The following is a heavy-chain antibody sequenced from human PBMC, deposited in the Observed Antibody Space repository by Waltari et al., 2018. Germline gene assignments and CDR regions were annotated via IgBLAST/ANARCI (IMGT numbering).Heavy chain of an antibody. CDR3: ARIESSSWSGWFDP. V-gene: IGHV4-38-2*01. Sequence: QVQLQESGPGLVKPSATLSLTCAVSGYSISSGYYWGWTRQPPGKGLEWIGSIYHSGSTYYNPSLKSRVTISVDTSKNQFSLKLSSVTAADTAVYYCARIESSSWSGWFDPWGQGTLVTVSS. CDR2: IYHSGST. D-gene: IGHD6-13*01. J-gene: IGHJ5*02. CDR1: GYSISSGYY.